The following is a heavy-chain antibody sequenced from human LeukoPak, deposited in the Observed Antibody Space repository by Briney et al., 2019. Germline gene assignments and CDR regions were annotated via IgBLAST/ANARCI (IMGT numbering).Heavy chain of an antibody. CDR2: ISYDGSNK. CDR1: GFTFNNYG. Sequence: GGSLRLSCAASGFTFNNYGMQWVRQAPGKGLEWVAVISYDGSNKYYADSVQGRFTISRDNAKNTLYLQMNSLRAEDTAVYYCAKERSYCGGDCYSGEFDYWGQGTLVTVSS. V-gene: IGHV3-30*18. J-gene: IGHJ4*02. D-gene: IGHD2-21*02. CDR3: AKERSYCGGDCYSGEFDY.